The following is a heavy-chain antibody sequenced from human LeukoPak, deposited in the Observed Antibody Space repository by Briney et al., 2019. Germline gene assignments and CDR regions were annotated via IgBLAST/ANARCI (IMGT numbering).Heavy chain of an antibody. CDR1: GYTLISYD. CDR2: INACNENT. Sequence: ASVTVSCQASGYTLISYDFIWLRQAPGQGLEWMGWINACNENTNSAENFQGRVPKTTDTSTSTAYMELRSLRSDDTAVYYCARGAYYFGSGSPYFDYWGQGTLLTVSS. V-gene: IGHV1-18*01. CDR3: ARGAYYFGSGSPYFDY. J-gene: IGHJ4*02. D-gene: IGHD3-10*01.